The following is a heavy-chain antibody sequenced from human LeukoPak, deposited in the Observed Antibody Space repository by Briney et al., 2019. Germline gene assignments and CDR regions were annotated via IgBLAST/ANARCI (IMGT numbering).Heavy chain of an antibody. CDR3: TRDSGTYNWFDP. D-gene: IGHD1-26*01. Sequence: GGSRKLSCAASGLTFSSSALHCILQFCGNVLVFSRQENNKDKGYATATAYAASVKGRFTIARDDSVNTAYLQMKSLKTEDTALYYCTRDSGTYNWFDPWGQGTLVTVSS. CDR1: GLTFSSSA. J-gene: IGHJ5*02. V-gene: IGHV3-73*01. CDR2: ENNKDKGYATAT.